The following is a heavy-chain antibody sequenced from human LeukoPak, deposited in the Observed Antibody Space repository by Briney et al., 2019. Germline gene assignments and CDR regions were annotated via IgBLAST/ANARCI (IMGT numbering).Heavy chain of an antibody. CDR1: GGTFSSYT. CDR3: AKGGIVLMVYAYFDY. CDR2: IIPILGIA. J-gene: IGHJ4*02. D-gene: IGHD2-8*01. Sequence: ASVKVSCEASGGTFSSYTISWVRQAPGQGLEWMGRIIPILGIANYAQKFQGRVTITADKSTSTAYMELSSLRSEDTAVYYCAKGGIVLMVYAYFDYWGQGTLVTVSS. V-gene: IGHV1-69*02.